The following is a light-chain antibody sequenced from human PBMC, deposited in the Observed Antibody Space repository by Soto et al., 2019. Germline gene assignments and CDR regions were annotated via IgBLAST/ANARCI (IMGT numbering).Light chain of an antibody. J-gene: IGKJ5*01. CDR2: GAS. Sequence: EIVLTQSPGTLSLSPGERATLSCRASQSVSSSYLAWYQQKPGQAPRLLICGASSRATGIPDRFSGSGSGTDFTLTISSLEPEDFAVYYCQQYGSSPFGQGTRLEIK. CDR3: QQYGSSP. CDR1: QSVSSSY. V-gene: IGKV3-20*01.